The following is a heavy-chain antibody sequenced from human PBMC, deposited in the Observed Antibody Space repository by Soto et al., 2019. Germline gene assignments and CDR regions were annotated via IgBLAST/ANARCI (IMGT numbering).Heavy chain of an antibody. CDR1: GFTFSSYA. V-gene: IGHV3-30*01. J-gene: IGHJ4*02. Sequence: QVQLVESGGNVVQPGRSLRLSCAASGFTFSSYAMHWVRQVPGKGLEWVTLISYDGSKKFYADSVKGRFTISRDQSKNTLYLQMNSLRAEDTASYYWARDNAPVAGTSLPGYWGQGTLVTVSS. CDR2: ISYDGSKK. CDR3: ARDNAPVAGTSLPGY. D-gene: IGHD6-19*01.